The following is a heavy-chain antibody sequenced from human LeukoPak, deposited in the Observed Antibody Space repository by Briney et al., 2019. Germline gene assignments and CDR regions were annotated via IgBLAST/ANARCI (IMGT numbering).Heavy chain of an antibody. CDR2: IIPIFGTA. Sequence: ASVKVSCKASGGTFSSYAISWVRQAPGQGLEWMGGIIPIFGTANYAQKFQGRVTITADESTSTAYMELSSLRSEDTAVYYCATHAVYGDYVYWGQGTLVTVSS. J-gene: IGHJ4*02. D-gene: IGHD4-17*01. CDR3: ATHAVYGDYVY. V-gene: IGHV1-69*01. CDR1: GGTFSSYA.